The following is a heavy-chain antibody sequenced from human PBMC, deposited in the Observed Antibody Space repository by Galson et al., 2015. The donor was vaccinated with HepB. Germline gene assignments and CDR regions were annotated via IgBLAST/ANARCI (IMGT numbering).Heavy chain of an antibody. Sequence: SLRLSCAASGFNFSIYGMHWVRQAPGKGLEWLAIIWFDGSQKHYLDSVKGRFAISRDKSKNTLYLQMGRLRVEDTAMYYCVREGSGDLPAKDSWGQGTLVSVSS. CDR3: VREGSGDLPAKDS. CDR2: IWFDGSQK. CDR1: GFNFSIYG. J-gene: IGHJ4*02. D-gene: IGHD1-1*01. V-gene: IGHV3-33*01.